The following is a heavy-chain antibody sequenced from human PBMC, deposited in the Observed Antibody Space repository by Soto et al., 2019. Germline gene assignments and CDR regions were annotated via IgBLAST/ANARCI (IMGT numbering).Heavy chain of an antibody. Sequence: GASVKVSCKASGYTFTNYDINWVRQATGQGLEWMGWMNPSNGNTGYAQKFQGRVTMTRDTSISAAYMELSSLTSADTAVYYCARFVRHQLPTIDYWGRGALVTVS. J-gene: IGHJ4*02. CDR1: GYTFTNYD. D-gene: IGHD1-26*01. CDR3: ARFVRHQLPTIDY. CDR2: MNPSNGNT. V-gene: IGHV1-8*01.